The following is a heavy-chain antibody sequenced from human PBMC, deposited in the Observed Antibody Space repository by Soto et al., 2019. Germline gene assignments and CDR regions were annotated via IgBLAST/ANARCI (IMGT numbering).Heavy chain of an antibody. V-gene: IGHV4-59*08. CDR2: IYYSGST. CDR3: ARLNIVPYYFDY. D-gene: IGHD5-12*01. Sequence: PSETLSLTCTVSGGSISSYYWSWIRQPPGKGLEWIGYIYYSGSTNYNPSLKSRVTISVDTSKNQFSLKLSSVTAADTAVYYCARLNIVPYYFDYWGQGTLVTVSS. CDR1: GGSISSYY. J-gene: IGHJ4*02.